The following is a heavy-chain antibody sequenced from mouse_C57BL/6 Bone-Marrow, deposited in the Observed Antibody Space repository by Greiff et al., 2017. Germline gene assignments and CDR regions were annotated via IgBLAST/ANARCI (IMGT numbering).Heavy chain of an antibody. CDR2: IYPSDSET. CDR1: GYTFTSYW. V-gene: IGHV1-61*01. J-gene: IGHJ1*03. Sequence: QVQLQQPGAELVRPGSSVKLSCKASGYTFTSYWMDWVKQRPGQGLEWIGNIYPSDSETHYNQKFKDKATLTVDKSSSTAYMQLSSLTSEDSAVYYCAWGDPPRYFDVWGTGTTVTVSS. D-gene: IGHD3-3*01. CDR3: AWGDPPRYFDV.